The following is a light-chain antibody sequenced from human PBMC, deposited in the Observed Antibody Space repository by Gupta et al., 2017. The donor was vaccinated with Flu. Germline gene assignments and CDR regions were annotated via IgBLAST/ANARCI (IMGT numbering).Light chain of an antibody. CDR3: QQEGSSPIT. Sequence: GTLLLSPWERATRSCGASQSVSSRYLAWYQQKLGRAPRLLIYDASSRDTGIPDRFSGSGSGTEFTLTISRLEPEDSAVYYCQQEGSSPITFGQGTRLEI. CDR1: QSVSSRY. V-gene: IGKV3D-20*01. J-gene: IGKJ5*01. CDR2: DAS.